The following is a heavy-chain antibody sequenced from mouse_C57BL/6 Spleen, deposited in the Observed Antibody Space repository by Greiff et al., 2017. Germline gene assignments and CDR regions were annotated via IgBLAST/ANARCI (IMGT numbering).Heavy chain of an antibody. J-gene: IGHJ1*03. CDR1: GFTFSSYT. CDR3: ARPDYYGSSYVSYFDV. Sequence: EVMLVESGGGLVKPGGSLKLSCAASGFTFSSYTMSWVRQTPEKRLEWVATISGGGGNTYYPDSVKGRFTISRDNAKNTLYLQMSSLRSEDTALYYCARPDYYGSSYVSYFDVWGTGTTVTVSS. V-gene: IGHV5-9*01. CDR2: ISGGGGNT. D-gene: IGHD1-1*01.